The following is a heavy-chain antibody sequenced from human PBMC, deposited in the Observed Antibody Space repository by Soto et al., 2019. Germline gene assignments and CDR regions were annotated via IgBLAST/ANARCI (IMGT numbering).Heavy chain of an antibody. CDR1: GGSISSYY. J-gene: IGHJ4*02. CDR2: IYYSGST. CDR3: ARRSGVAYDC. V-gene: IGHV4-59*08. D-gene: IGHD7-27*01. Sequence: PSETLSLTCTVSGGSISSYYWSWIRQPPGKGLEWIGYIYYSGSTNYNPSLNSRVTISVDTPKNQFSLKLSSVTAADTAVYYCARRSGVAYDCWGQETLVTVSS.